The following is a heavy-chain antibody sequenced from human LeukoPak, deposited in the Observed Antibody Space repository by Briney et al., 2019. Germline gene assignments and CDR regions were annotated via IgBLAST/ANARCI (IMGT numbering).Heavy chain of an antibody. D-gene: IGHD6-13*01. CDR1: GFTFSSYS. V-gene: IGHV3-48*04. J-gene: IGHJ3*02. CDR3: AKERYSSSWTQWSAFDI. CDR2: ISSSGSTI. Sequence: PGGSLRLSCAASGFTFSSYSMNWVRQAPGKGLEWVSYISSSGSTIYYADSVKGRFTISRDNAKNSLYLQMNSLRAEDTAVYYCAKERYSSSWTQWSAFDIWGQGTMVTVSS.